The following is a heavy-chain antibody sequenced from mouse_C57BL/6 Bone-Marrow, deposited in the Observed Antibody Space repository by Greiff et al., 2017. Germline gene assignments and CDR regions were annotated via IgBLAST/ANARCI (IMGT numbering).Heavy chain of an antibody. D-gene: IGHD6-1*01. Sequence: EVQLQQSGAELVRPGASVKLSCTASGFNIKDDYMHWVKQRPEQGLEWIGWIDPENGDTDYASKFQGKATITADTSSNTAYLHLSSLTSEDSAVYYCATGSEWFAYWGQGTLVTVSA. CDR1: GFNIKDDY. CDR2: IDPENGDT. J-gene: IGHJ3*01. V-gene: IGHV14-4*01. CDR3: ATGSEWFAY.